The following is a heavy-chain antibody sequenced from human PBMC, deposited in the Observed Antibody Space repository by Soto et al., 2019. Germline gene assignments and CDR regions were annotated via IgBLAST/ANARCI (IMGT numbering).Heavy chain of an antibody. J-gene: IGHJ4*02. Sequence: QVQLQQWGAGLLKPSETLSLTCAVYGGSFSDYSWTWIRQPPGKALEWIGQINHSGSANYNPSLRSRVIISIGTPKNQFSLELTSVPAADTAVYYCARGLFSGDAYSGGWYYFDYWGQGTRVTVSS. V-gene: IGHV4-34*01. CDR2: INHSGSA. CDR3: ARGLFSGDAYSGGWYYFDY. D-gene: IGHD3-10*01. CDR1: GGSFSDYS.